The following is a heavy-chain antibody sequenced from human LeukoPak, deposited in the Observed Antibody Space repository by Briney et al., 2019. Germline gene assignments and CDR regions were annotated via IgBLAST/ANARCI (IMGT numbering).Heavy chain of an antibody. V-gene: IGHV4-39*01. CDR2: IYYSGST. D-gene: IGHD3-10*01. CDR3: ARGGSRGLA. Sequence: SETLSLTCTVSGDSISSSGHYWGWIRQPPGKGLEWIGSIYYSGSTYYNPSLKSRVTISVDTSKNQFSLKLSSVTAADTAVYYCARGGSRGLAWSQGTLVTVSS. CDR1: GDSISSSGHY. J-gene: IGHJ5*02.